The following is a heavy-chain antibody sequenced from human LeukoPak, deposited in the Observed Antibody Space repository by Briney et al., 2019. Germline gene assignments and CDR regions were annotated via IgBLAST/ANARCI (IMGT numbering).Heavy chain of an antibody. J-gene: IGHJ3*02. CDR2: ISSSSSYI. Sequence: GGSLRLSCAASGFTFGSYSMNWVRQAPGKGLEWVSSISSSSSYIYYADSVKGRFTISRDNAKNSLYLQMNSLRAEDTAVYYCASPLWFGELSIFAFDIWGQGTMVTVSS. CDR3: ASPLWFGELSIFAFDI. D-gene: IGHD3-10*01. V-gene: IGHV3-21*01. CDR1: GFTFGSYS.